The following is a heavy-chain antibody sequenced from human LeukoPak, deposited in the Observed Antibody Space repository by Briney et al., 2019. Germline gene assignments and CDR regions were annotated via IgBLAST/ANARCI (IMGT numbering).Heavy chain of an antibody. Sequence: SETLSLTCAVYGGSFSGYYWSWIRQPPGKGLEWIGEINHSGSTNYNPSLKSRVTISVDTSKNQFSLKLSSVTAADTAVYYCARVGGSQLGSPDPYYMDVWGKGTTVTVSS. CDR2: INHSGST. V-gene: IGHV4-34*01. J-gene: IGHJ6*03. CDR1: GGSFSGYY. CDR3: ARVGGSQLGSPDPYYMDV. D-gene: IGHD5-18*01.